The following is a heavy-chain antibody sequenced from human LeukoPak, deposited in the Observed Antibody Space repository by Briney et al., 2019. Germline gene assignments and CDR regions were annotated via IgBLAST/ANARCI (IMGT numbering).Heavy chain of an antibody. CDR1: GGSISSYY. CDR3: ARYGSGSYWNYYYYCMDV. D-gene: IGHD3-10*01. CDR2: IYTSGST. Sequence: SETLSLTCTVSGGSISSYYWSWIRQPAGKGLEWIGRIYTSGSTNYNPSLKSRVTMSVDTSKNQFSLKLSSVTAADTAVYYCARYGSGSYWNYYYYCMDVWGKGTTVTVSS. V-gene: IGHV4-4*07. J-gene: IGHJ6*03.